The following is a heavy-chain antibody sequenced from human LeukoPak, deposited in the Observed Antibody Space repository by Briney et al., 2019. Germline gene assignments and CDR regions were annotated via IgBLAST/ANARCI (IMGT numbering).Heavy chain of an antibody. V-gene: IGHV3-30*03. CDR3: ATYYYDRSGYHDY. D-gene: IGHD3-22*01. CDR1: GFTFSSYG. Sequence: GGSLRLSCAASGFTFSSYGMRWVRQAPGKGLEWVAVISYDGSNKYYADSVKGRFTISRDNSKNTLYLQVNSLRAEDTAVYYCATYYYDRSGYHDYWGQGTLVTVSS. CDR2: ISYDGSNK. J-gene: IGHJ4*02.